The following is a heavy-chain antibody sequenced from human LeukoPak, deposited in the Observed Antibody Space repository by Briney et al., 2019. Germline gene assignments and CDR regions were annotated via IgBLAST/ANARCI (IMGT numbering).Heavy chain of an antibody. V-gene: IGHV1-18*01. Sequence: ASVKVSCKASGYTFTSYGISWVRQAPGQGLEWMGWISAYNGNTNYAQKLQGRVTMTTDTSTSTAYMELRSLRSDDTAVYYCARGGFRVGATDTGDYWGQGTLVTVSS. J-gene: IGHJ4*02. D-gene: IGHD1-26*01. CDR1: GYTFTSYG. CDR2: ISAYNGNT. CDR3: ARGGFRVGATDTGDY.